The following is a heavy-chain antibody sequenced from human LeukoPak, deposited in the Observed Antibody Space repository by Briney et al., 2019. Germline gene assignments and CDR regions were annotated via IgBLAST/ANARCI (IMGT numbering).Heavy chain of an antibody. D-gene: IGHD5-24*01. CDR1: GFTFSSYS. V-gene: IGHV3-21*01. CDR2: ISSSSSYI. Sequence: GGSLRLSCAASGFTFSSYSMNWVRQAPGKGLEWVSSISSSSSYIYYADSVKGRFTISRDNSKNTLYLQMNSLRAEDTAVYYCARDREMATIWGSYFDYWGQGTLVTVSS. CDR3: ARDREMATIWGSYFDY. J-gene: IGHJ4*02.